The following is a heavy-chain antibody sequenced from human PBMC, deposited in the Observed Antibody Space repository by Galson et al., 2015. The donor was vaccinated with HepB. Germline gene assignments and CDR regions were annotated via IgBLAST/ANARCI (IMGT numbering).Heavy chain of an antibody. J-gene: IGHJ4*02. D-gene: IGHD1-1*01. CDR2: ISSSSSTI. V-gene: IGHV3-48*04. Sequence: SLRLSCAASGSTFSSYSMNWDRQAPGKGLEWVSYISSSSSTIYYADSVKGRFTISRDNAKNSLYLQMNSLRAEDTAVYYCATLDGPRDYWGQGTLVTVSS. CDR1: GSTFSSYS. CDR3: ATLDGPRDY.